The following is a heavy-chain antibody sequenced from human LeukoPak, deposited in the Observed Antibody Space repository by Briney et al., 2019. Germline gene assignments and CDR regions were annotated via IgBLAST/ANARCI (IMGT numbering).Heavy chain of an antibody. J-gene: IGHJ4*02. D-gene: IGHD1-26*01. V-gene: IGHV1-2*02. Sequence: ASVKVSFKASGYTFTGYYMHWVRQAPGQGLEWMGWINPNSGGTNYAQKFQGRVTMTRDTSISTAYMELSRLRSDDTAVYYCARDGGRWELVKAGGSPDYWGQGTLVTVSS. CDR2: INPNSGGT. CDR1: GYTFTGYY. CDR3: ARDGGRWELVKAGGSPDY.